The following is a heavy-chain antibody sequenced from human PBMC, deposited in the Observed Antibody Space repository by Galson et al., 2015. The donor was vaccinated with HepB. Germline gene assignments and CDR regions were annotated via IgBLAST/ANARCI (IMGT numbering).Heavy chain of an antibody. CDR1: GGTFNSYA. V-gene: IGHV1-69*10. J-gene: IGHJ4*02. Sequence: SVKVSCKASGGTFNSYAISWVRQAPGQGLEWMGGIIPVLDIANYAQKFQGRVTITADKSTSTAYMELSSLRAEDTAVYYCRGVAATPRYYFDYWGQGTLITVSS. D-gene: IGHD2-15*01. CDR3: RGVAATPRYYFDY. CDR2: IIPVLDIA.